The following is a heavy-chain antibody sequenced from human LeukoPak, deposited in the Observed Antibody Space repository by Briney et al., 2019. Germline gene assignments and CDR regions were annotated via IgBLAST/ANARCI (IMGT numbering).Heavy chain of an antibody. CDR3: ARDSGGQWLVLTGDLLDY. J-gene: IGHJ4*02. Sequence: GASVKVSCKASGYTFTSYAMNWVRQAPGQGLEWMEWINTNTGNPTYAQGFTGRFVFSLDTSVSTAYLQISSLKAEDTAVYYCARDSGGQWLVLTGDLLDYWGQGTLVTVSS. CDR1: GYTFTSYA. CDR2: INTNTGNP. V-gene: IGHV7-4-1*02. D-gene: IGHD6-19*01.